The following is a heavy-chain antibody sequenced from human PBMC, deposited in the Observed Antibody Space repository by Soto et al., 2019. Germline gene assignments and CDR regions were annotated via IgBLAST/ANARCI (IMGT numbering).Heavy chain of an antibody. J-gene: IGHJ6*02. Sequence: QVQLVQSGAEVKKPGSSVKVSCKASGDTFISYAISWVRQAPGQGPEWMGGLIPIFDTPKYAQKFQGRVTITADESTSTAYMELSSLQFEDTAVYYCARALGERRFGAMDVWGQGTTVTVSS. CDR2: LIPIFDTP. CDR3: ARALGERRFGAMDV. CDR1: GDTFISYA. D-gene: IGHD3-10*01. V-gene: IGHV1-69*01.